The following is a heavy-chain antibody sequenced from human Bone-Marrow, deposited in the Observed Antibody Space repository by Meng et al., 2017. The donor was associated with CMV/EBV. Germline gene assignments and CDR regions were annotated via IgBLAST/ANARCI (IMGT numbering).Heavy chain of an antibody. J-gene: IGHJ6*02. V-gene: IGHV4-61*01. D-gene: IGHD1-7*01. CDR1: GGSVSSGSYY. CDR2: IYYSGST. CDR3: LNLPKEGPYYYYYGMDV. Sequence: SETLSLTCTVSGGSVSSGSYYWSWIRQPPGKGLEWIGYIYYSGSTNYNPSLKSRVTISVDTSKNQFSLKLSSVTAADTAVYYCLNLPKEGPYYYYYGMDVWGQGTTVTVSS.